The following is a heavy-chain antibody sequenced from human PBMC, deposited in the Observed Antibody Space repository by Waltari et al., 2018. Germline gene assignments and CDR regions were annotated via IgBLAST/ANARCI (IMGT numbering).Heavy chain of an antibody. D-gene: IGHD6-6*01. CDR1: GGSISSRSYY. J-gene: IGHJ6*02. CDR2: IYYSGST. CDR3: ARDGRGSSFTYYYYYYGMDV. V-gene: IGHV4-39*07. Sequence: QLQLQESGPGLVTPSETLSLTCTVSGGSISSRSYYWGWIRQPPGKGLEWIGSIYYSGSTYYNPSLKSRVTISVDTSKNQFSLKLSSVTAADTAVYYCARDGRGSSFTYYYYYYGMDVWGQGTTVTVSS.